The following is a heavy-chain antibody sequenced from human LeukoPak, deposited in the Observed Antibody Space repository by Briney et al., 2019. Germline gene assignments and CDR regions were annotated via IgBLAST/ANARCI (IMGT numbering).Heavy chain of an antibody. V-gene: IGHV3-7*03. CDR3: SSGGYCSSTRCYGEN. D-gene: IGHD2-2*01. J-gene: IGHJ4*02. Sequence: GGSLRLSCAASGFTFSNYWMSWVRQAPGKGLEWVANINQDGSEKYYVDSVKGRFTISRDNSKNTLYLQMNSLRAEDTAVYYCSSGGYCSSTRCYGENWGQGTLVTVSS. CDR2: INQDGSEK. CDR1: GFTFSNYW.